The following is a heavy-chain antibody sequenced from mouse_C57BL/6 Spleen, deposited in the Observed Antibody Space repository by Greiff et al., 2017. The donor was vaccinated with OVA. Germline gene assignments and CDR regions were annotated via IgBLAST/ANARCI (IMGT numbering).Heavy chain of an antibody. CDR2: IYPGDGDT. CDR3: ARRDYYSNYDYAMDY. J-gene: IGHJ4*01. D-gene: IGHD2-5*01. Sequence: VQLQQSGAELVKPGASVKISCKASGYAFSSYWMNWVKQRPGKGLEWIGQIYPGDGDTNYNGKFKGKATLTADKSSSTAYMQLSSLTSEDSAVYFCARRDYYSNYDYAMDYWGQGTSVTVSS. CDR1: GYAFSSYW. V-gene: IGHV1-80*01.